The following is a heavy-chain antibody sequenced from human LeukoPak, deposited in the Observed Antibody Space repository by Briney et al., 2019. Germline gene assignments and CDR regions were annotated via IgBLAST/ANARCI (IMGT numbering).Heavy chain of an antibody. CDR3: ARGRTY. V-gene: IGHV4-34*01. CDR2: INHSGST. J-gene: IGHJ4*02. CDR1: GGSFSGYY. Sequence: SETLSLTCAVYGGSFSGYYWSWIRQPPGKGLEGIGEINHSGSTNYNPSLKSRVTISVDTSKNQFSLKLSSVTAADTAVYYCARGRTYWGQGTLVTVSS.